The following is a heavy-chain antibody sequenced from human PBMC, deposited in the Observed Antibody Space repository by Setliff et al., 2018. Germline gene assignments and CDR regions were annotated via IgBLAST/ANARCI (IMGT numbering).Heavy chain of an antibody. J-gene: IGHJ6*04. CDR3: ARSVDPDV. Sequence: SETLSLTCTVSGASVRTYYWTWIRQPPGKGLEWIGSIYGMGETKYHPSLKSRVTISLDKTKNAFSLRLTSVTAADTGVYFCARSVDPDVWGKGTTVTVSS. V-gene: IGHV4-4*08. CDR2: IYGMGET. CDR1: GASVRTYY.